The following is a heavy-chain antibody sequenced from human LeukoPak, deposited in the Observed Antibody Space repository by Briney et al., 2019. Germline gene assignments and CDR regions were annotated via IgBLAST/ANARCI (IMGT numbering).Heavy chain of an antibody. D-gene: IGHD2/OR15-2a*01. CDR2: IHHSGGT. J-gene: IGHJ4*02. CDR1: GGSISNNGW. V-gene: IGHV4-4*02. Sequence: PSETLTLPCAVSGGSISNNGWWSWVRPPQGKGLEWIGEIHHSGGTNYNPSLKSRVTISVDKSKNQFSLNLNSVTAADTAVYFCANIGFYKIDYWGQGTLITVSS. CDR3: ANIGFYKIDY.